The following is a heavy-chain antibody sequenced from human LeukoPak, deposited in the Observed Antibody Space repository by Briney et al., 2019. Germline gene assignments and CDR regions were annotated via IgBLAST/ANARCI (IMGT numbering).Heavy chain of an antibody. Sequence: SETLSLTCTVSGGSISSSSYYWGWIRQPPGKGLEWIGSIYYSGSTYYNPSLKSRVTISVDTSKNQFSLKLSSVTAADTAVYYCSSAYDFWSGYLPFDYWGQGTLVTVSS. V-gene: IGHV4-39*01. D-gene: IGHD3-3*01. CDR1: GGSISSSSYY. J-gene: IGHJ4*02. CDR3: SSAYDFWSGYLPFDY. CDR2: IYYSGST.